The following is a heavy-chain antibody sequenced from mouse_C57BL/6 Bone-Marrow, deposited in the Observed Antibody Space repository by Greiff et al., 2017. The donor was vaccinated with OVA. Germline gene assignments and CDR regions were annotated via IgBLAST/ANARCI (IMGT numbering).Heavy chain of an antibody. Sequence: VQLQQSGPELVKPGASVKISCKASGYTFTDYYMNWVKQSHGKSLEWIGDINPNNGGTSYTQKFKGKATLTVDKSSSTAYMELRSLTSEDSAVYYCARITGTDYWGQGTTLTVSS. V-gene: IGHV1-26*01. CDR3: ARITGTDY. CDR2: INPNNGGT. D-gene: IGHD4-1*01. CDR1: GYTFTDYY. J-gene: IGHJ2*01.